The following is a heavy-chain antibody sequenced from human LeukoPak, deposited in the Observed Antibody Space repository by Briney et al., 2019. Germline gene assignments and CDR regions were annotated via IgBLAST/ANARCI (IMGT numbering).Heavy chain of an antibody. J-gene: IGHJ4*02. V-gene: IGHV4-34*01. CDR3: ARRGIAAAGKGDFDY. CDR1: GGSFSGYY. Sequence: SETLSLTCAVYGGSFSGYYWSWIRQPPGKGLEWIGEINHSGSTNYNPSLKSRVTISVDTSKNQFSLKLSSVTAADTAVYYCARRGIAAAGKGDFDYWGQGTLVTVSS. D-gene: IGHD6-13*01. CDR2: INHSGST.